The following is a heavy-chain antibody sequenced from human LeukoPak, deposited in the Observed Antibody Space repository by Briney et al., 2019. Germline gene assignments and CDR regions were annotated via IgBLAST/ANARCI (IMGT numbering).Heavy chain of an antibody. D-gene: IGHD3-10*01. CDR1: GFTVSSIE. CDR2: ISGGNT. CDR3: AKPLWFGVTDAFDI. V-gene: IGHV3-38-3*01. J-gene: IGHJ3*02. Sequence: PGGSLRLSCAASGFTVSSIEMNWVRQAPGKGLEWVSSISGGNTYYADSRKGRFTISRDNSKNTLHLQMNSLRAEDTAVYYCAKPLWFGVTDAFDIWGQGTMVTVSS.